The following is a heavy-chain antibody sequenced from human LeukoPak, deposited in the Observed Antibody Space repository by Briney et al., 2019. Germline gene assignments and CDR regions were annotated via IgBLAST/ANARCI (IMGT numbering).Heavy chain of an antibody. V-gene: IGHV3-9*02. CDR1: GFASADYA. Sequence: GGCLRLSRAASGFASADYAITWVRQAPGPGLEWVSGISWNSGSIGYADSVKGRFTISRDSAKNSLYLQMNSLRAEDTALYYCARGPISESADDAFDIWGQGTMVTVSS. D-gene: IGHD3-9*01. CDR2: ISWNSGSI. CDR3: ARGPISESADDAFDI. J-gene: IGHJ3*02.